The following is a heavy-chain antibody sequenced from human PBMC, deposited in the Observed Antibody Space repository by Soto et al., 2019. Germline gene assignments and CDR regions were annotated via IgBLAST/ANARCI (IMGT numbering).Heavy chain of an antibody. J-gene: IGHJ4*02. D-gene: IGHD2-21*02. CDR3: ARVSRGVTANYHLLDY. Sequence: SVKVSCKASGGTFSSYAISWVRQAPGQGLEWMGGIIPIFGTTNYAQKFQGRVTITADESTSTAYMELSSLRSEDTAVYYCARVSRGVTANYHLLDYSGQGTLVIVSS. CDR2: IIPIFGTT. V-gene: IGHV1-69*13. CDR1: GGTFSSYA.